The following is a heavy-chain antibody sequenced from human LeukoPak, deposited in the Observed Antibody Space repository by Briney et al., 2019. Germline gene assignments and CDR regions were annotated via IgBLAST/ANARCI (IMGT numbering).Heavy chain of an antibody. D-gene: IGHD1-26*01. J-gene: IGHJ3*02. CDR2: IYPGDSDT. V-gene: IGHV5-51*01. CDR3: AVTFSGDDGAFDI. CDR1: GYWFTSYW. Sequence: GESLKISCKGSGYWFTSYWIGWVRQMPGKGLEWMGIIYPGDSDTRYSSSFQGQVTISADKSISTAYLQWSSLKASDTAMYYCAVTFSGDDGAFDIWGQGTMVTVSS.